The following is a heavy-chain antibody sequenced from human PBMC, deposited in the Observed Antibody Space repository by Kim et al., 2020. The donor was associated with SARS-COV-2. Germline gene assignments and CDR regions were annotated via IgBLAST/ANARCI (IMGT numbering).Heavy chain of an antibody. Sequence: SETLSLTCTVSGDSISSSSYYWGWIRQPPGKGLEWIGSIYYSGSTYYNPSLKSRVTISVDTSKNQFSLKLSSVTAADTAVYYCAGEITMVRGVIIKDYY. V-gene: IGHV4-39*02. D-gene: IGHD3-10*01. J-gene: IGHJ6*01. CDR1: GDSISSSSYY. CDR2: IYYSGST. CDR3: AGEITMVRGVIIKDYY.